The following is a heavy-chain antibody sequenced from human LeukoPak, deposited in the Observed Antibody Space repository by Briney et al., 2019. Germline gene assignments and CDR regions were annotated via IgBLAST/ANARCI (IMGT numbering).Heavy chain of an antibody. D-gene: IGHD3-22*01. V-gene: IGHV1-18*01. CDR3: ARDISPNYYDSSGYYDY. J-gene: IGHJ4*02. CDR1: GYTFTSYG. Sequence: GASVKVSCKASGYTFTSYGISWVRQAPGQGLEWMGWISAYNGNTNYAQKLQGRVTMTTDTSTSTAYMELRSLRSDDTAVYYCARDISPNYYDSSGYYDYWGQGTLVTVSS. CDR2: ISAYNGNT.